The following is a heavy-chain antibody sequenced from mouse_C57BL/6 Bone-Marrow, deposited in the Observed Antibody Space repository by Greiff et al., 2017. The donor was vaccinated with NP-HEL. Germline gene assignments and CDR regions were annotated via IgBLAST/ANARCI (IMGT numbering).Heavy chain of an antibody. D-gene: IGHD2-4*01. V-gene: IGHV1-7*01. J-gene: IGHJ3*01. CDR3: ARGIKRFAY. CDR1: GYTFTSYW. Sequence: VQLQQSGAELAKPGASVTLSCKASGYTFTSYWMHWVKQRPGQGLEWIGYINPSSGYNKYNQKFKDKATLTADKSSSTAYMQLGRLTYEDSAVYYCARGIKRFAYWGQGTLVTVSA. CDR2: INPSSGYN.